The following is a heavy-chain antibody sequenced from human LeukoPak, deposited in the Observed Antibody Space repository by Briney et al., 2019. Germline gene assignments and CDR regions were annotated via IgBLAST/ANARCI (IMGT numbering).Heavy chain of an antibody. CDR3: AKDKYDYHYGMDV. Sequence: PSETLSLTCAVYGGSFSGYYWSWVRQAPGKGLEWISAISGSGGSTYYADSVKGRFTISRDNSKNTLYLQMNSLRAEDTAVYYCAKDKYDYHYGMDVWGQGTTVTVSS. J-gene: IGHJ6*02. CDR2: ISGSGGST. D-gene: IGHD2-8*01. CDR1: GGSFSGYY. V-gene: IGHV3-23*01.